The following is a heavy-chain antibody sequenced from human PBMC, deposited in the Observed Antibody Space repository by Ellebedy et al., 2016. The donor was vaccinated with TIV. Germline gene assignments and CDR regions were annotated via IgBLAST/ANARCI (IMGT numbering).Heavy chain of an antibody. V-gene: IGHV4-39*01. J-gene: IGHJ5*02. CDR2: IFDSGST. CDR3: ARWFGELLYVRWFDP. CDR1: GGSISGSSYY. D-gene: IGHD3-10*01. Sequence: SETLSLTCTVSGGSISGSSYYWGWIRQPPGKGLEWIGNIFDSGSTYYNPSLKSRVIISADTSKNQFSLRLSSVTAADTAVYYCARWFGELLYVRWFDPWGQGTLVTVSS.